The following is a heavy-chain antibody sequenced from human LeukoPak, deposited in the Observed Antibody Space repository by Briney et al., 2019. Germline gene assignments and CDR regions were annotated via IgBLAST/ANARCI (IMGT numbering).Heavy chain of an antibody. CDR2: IYPGDSDT. Sequence: GESLKISCKGSGYSFTSYWIGWVRQMPGKGLEWMGIIYPGDSDTRYSPSFQGQVTISADKSISTAYLQWSSLKASDTAMHYCARLFGGYSSSWYFDLWGRGTLVTVSS. D-gene: IGHD6-13*01. CDR1: GYSFTSYW. CDR3: ARLFGGYSSSWYFDL. J-gene: IGHJ2*01. V-gene: IGHV5-51*01.